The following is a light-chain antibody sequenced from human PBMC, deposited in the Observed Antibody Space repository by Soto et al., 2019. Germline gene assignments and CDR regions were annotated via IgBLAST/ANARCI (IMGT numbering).Light chain of an antibody. V-gene: IGKV3-15*01. CDR3: QQYTDWPPMYT. Sequence: EIVMTQSPTTLSVSPGERATLSCRASQSVRSNLAWYQQKPGQAPRLLIYGASTRATGIPARFSGSGSGTACTLTISSLQSEDFAVYYCQQYTDWPPMYTFGQGTKLEVK. J-gene: IGKJ2*01. CDR2: GAS. CDR1: QSVRSN.